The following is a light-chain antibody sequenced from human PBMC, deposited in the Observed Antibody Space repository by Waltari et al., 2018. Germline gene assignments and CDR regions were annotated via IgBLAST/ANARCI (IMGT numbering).Light chain of an antibody. V-gene: IGKV3D-20*01. J-gene: IGKJ1*01. CDR2: DAF. CDR1: QSVASNF. CDR3: QWYGSLPPRWT. Sequence: EILLTQSPATLSLSPGERATLSCGASQSVASNFLAWYQQKPGLAPRLLIYDAFNRATGIPDRFSGSGSGTDFTLTISRLEPEDSAVYYCQWYGSLPPRWTFGQGTKVEIK.